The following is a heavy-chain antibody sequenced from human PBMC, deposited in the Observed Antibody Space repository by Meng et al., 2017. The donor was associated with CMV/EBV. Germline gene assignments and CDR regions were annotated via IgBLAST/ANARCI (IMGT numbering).Heavy chain of an antibody. CDR2: IIHGFGTT. Sequence: SVKVSCKASGGTFSSYVISWVRQAPGQGVEWMGGIIHGFGTTNYAQKFQGRVTITTDESTSTAYMELSSLRSEDTAVYYCARVSTWVSHHAFDIWGQGTMVTVSS. CDR1: GGTFSSYV. CDR3: ARVSTWVSHHAFDI. D-gene: IGHD2-2*01. V-gene: IGHV1-69*05. J-gene: IGHJ3*02.